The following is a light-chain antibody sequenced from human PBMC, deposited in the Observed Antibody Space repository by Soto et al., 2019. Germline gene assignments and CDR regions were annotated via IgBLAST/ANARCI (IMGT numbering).Light chain of an antibody. CDR3: QQSYRTPLT. CDR2: AAS. V-gene: IGKV1-39*01. CDR1: QGISNY. J-gene: IGKJ4*01. Sequence: DIQMTQSPSSQSASVGDSVTITCRASQGISNYLNWYQQKPGTAPKLLIYAASSLESGVPSRFSGSGSGTDFTLTISALHPEDFATYYCQQSYRTPLTFGGGTKVEIK.